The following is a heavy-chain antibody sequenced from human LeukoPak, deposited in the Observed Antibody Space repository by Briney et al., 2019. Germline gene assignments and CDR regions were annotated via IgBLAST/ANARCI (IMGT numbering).Heavy chain of an antibody. J-gene: IGHJ6*02. CDR3: AGMIAAGYYYYGMDV. Sequence: SETLSLTCALSGGSISSSNWWSWVRQPPGKGMEWIGEIYHSGSTNYNPSLKSRVTISVDKSKNQFSLKLSSVTAADTAVYYCAGMIAAGYYYYGMDVWGQGTTVTVSS. V-gene: IGHV4-4*02. CDR1: GGSISSSNW. D-gene: IGHD2-21*01. CDR2: IYHSGST.